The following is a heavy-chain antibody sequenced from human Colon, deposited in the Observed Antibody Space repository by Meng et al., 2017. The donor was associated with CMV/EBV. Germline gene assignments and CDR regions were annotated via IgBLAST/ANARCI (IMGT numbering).Heavy chain of an antibody. V-gene: IGHV1-69*05. J-gene: IGHJ4*02. CDR1: GNFSSYA. D-gene: IGHD2-2*02. Sequence: GNFSSYAINWVRQAPGQGLEWMGGIIPIFGTAIYAQKFQGRVSITTDKSTSTAYMELNSLRSEDTALYYCASNGGDCTTTTCYTFDFWGQGTLVTVSS. CDR2: IIPIFGTA. CDR3: ASNGGDCTTTTCYTFDF.